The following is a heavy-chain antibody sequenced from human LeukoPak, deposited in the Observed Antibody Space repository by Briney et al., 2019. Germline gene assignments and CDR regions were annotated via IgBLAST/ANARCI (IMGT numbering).Heavy chain of an antibody. CDR1: GDSVSSNSAA. D-gene: IGHD4-23*01. J-gene: IGHJ3*02. CDR3: ASSGGNSGAGAFDI. V-gene: IGHV6-1*01. CDR2: TYYRSKWYN. Sequence: SQTLSLTCAIPGDSVSSNSAAWNWIRQSPSRGLEWLGRTYYRSKWYNDYAVSVKSRITINPDTSKNQFSLQLSSVTAADTAVYYCASSGGNSGAGAFDIWGQGTMVTVSS.